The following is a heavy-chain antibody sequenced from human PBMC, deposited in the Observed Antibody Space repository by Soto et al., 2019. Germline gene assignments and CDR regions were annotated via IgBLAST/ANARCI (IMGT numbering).Heavy chain of an antibody. Sequence: ASVKVSCKASCYTFTSYGISWVRQAPGQGLEWLGWISAYNGNTNYDQKLPGRVPMTTATYKSTAYMALRSLRSDATAVYYCAREDSVGYYSGMDVWGQGTTVTVSS. CDR1: CYTFTSYG. CDR3: AREDSVGYYSGMDV. J-gene: IGHJ6*02. CDR2: ISAYNGNT. V-gene: IGHV1-18*01.